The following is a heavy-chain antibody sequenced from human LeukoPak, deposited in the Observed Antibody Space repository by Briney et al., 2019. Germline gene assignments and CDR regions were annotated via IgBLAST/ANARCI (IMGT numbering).Heavy chain of an antibody. CDR2: ISSNGGST. V-gene: IGHV3-64*01. Sequence: GGSLRLSCAASGFTFSSYAMHWVRQAPGKGLEYVSAISSNGGSTYYANSVKGRFTISRDNSKNTLYLQMGSLRAEDMAVYYCAGSYSSSWNWGYYFDYWGQGTLVTVSS. J-gene: IGHJ4*02. D-gene: IGHD6-13*01. CDR1: GFTFSSYA. CDR3: AGSYSSSWNWGYYFDY.